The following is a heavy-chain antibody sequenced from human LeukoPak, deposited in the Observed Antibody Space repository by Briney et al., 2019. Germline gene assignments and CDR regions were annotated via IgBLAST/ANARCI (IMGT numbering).Heavy chain of an antibody. Sequence: GGSVRLPCTVCGYTFEVYAMLGARQAPGKGLEGGPLISGDCGSTYYADSVKGRFTISRDNSKNSLYLQIARLRAGGTALYYCAKDKRYSGYDPFDYWGQGTLVTVSS. V-gene: IGHV3-43*02. CDR1: GYTFEVYA. CDR2: ISGDCGST. CDR3: AKDKRYSGYDPFDY. J-gene: IGHJ4*02. D-gene: IGHD5-12*01.